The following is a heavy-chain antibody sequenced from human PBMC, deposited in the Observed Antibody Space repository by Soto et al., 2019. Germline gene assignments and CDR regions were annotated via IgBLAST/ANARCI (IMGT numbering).Heavy chain of an antibody. V-gene: IGHV3-13*01. CDR1: GLTSSNYV. CDR2: LGPASDT. Sequence: PGGPLRLSCAAAGLTSSNYVLHRVRQAPGEGLEWVSGLGPASDTYYPVSVQGRFTVSRDNAKKSLYLQMNSLRAGDTAVYYCARGVLGTGDCYYGMLHWVPGTTAPVSS. CDR3: ARGVLGTGDCYYGMLH. D-gene: IGHD2-21*02. J-gene: IGHJ6*02.